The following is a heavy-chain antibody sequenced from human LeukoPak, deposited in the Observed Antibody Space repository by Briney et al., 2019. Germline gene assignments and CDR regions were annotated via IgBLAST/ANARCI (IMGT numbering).Heavy chain of an antibody. V-gene: IGHV1-2*02. CDR2: INPNSGGT. CDR3: AREVVDIVVVPAAMGGWFDP. D-gene: IGHD2-2*03. Sequence: ASVKVSCKASGYTFTGYYMHWVRQAPGQGLEWMGWINPNSGGTNYAQKFQGRVTMTRDTSISTAYMELSSLRSEDTAVYYCAREVVDIVVVPAAMGGWFDPWGQGTLVTVSS. CDR1: GYTFTGYY. J-gene: IGHJ5*02.